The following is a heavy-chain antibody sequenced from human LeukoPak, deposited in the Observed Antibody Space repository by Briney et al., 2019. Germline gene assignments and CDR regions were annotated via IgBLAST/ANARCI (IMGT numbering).Heavy chain of an antibody. Sequence: GGSLRLSCAASGFTVGDNYMNWVRQAPGKGLEWVLLIYNDGRTFYADSVKGRFTISRDNSKNTLYLQMNSLKSEDTAVYYCVRDRAATQIWVELDPWGQGTLVTVSS. CDR3: VRDRAATQIWVELDP. CDR1: GFTVGDNY. CDR2: IYNDGRT. J-gene: IGHJ5*02. D-gene: IGHD3-10*01. V-gene: IGHV3-66*02.